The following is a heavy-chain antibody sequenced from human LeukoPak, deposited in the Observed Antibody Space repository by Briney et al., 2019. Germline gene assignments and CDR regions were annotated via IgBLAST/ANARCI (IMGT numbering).Heavy chain of an antibody. D-gene: IGHD6-6*01. CDR2: ISYDGSNK. CDR1: GFTFSSYA. Sequence: GGSLRLSCAASGFTFSSYAMHWVRQAPGKGLEWVAVISYDGSNKYYADSVKGRFTISRDNSKNTLYLQMNSLRAEDTAVYYCAKVNRIAARRGDAFDIWGQGTMVTVSS. V-gene: IGHV3-30-3*01. J-gene: IGHJ3*02. CDR3: AKVNRIAARRGDAFDI.